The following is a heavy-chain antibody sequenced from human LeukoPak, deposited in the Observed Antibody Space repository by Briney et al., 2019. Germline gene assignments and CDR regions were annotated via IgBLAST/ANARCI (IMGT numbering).Heavy chain of an antibody. J-gene: IGHJ4*02. CDR2: ISTSSTYA. CDR1: GFTLSEYY. D-gene: IGHD2-2*01. CDR3: ARQYCRSTSCYGYFEY. V-gene: IGHV3-11*03. Sequence: GGSLRVSCAVSGFTLSEYYMTWIRQAPGQGLEWVSDISTSSTYAKYADSVKGRFTISRDNRKNSLYLQMNSLRAEDTAMYYCARQYCRSTSCYGYFEYWGQGTLVTVSS.